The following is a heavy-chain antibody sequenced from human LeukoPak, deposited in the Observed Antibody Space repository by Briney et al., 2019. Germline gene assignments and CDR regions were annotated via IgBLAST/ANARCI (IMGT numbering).Heavy chain of an antibody. CDR3: ARDRSEPLQAFDI. J-gene: IGHJ3*02. CDR2: IDPNSGGT. V-gene: IGHV1-2*02. D-gene: IGHD1-14*01. CDR1: GYTFTGYY. Sequence: ASVKVSCKASGYTFTGYYMHWVRQAPGQGLEWMGWIDPNSGGTNYAQKFQGRVTMTRDTSISTAYMELSRLRSDDTAVYYCARDRSEPLQAFDIWGQGTMVTVSS.